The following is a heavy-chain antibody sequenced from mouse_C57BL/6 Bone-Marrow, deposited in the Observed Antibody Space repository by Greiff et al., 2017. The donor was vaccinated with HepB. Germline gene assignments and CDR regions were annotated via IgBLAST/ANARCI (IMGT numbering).Heavy chain of an antibody. CDR2: ISNLAHSI. J-gene: IGHJ4*01. V-gene: IGHV5-15*01. CDR3: ARRITTVVSYYYAMDY. CDR1: GFTFSDYG. Sequence: EVKLVESGGGLVQPGGSLKLSCAASGFTFSDYGMAWVRQAPRKGPEWVAFISNLAHSIYYADTVTGRFTISRENAKNTLYLEMSSLRSEDTAMYYCARRITTVVSYYYAMDYWGQGTSVTVSS. D-gene: IGHD1-1*01.